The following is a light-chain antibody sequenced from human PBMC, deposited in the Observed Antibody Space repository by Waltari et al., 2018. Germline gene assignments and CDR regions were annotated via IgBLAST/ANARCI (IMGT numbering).Light chain of an antibody. V-gene: IGKV3-11*01. CDR2: DAF. CDR1: QIVGTN. J-gene: IGKJ4*01. CDR3: QQRYKWPHS. Sequence: IVLTQSPATLSLSAVERATLSCRASQIVGTNLAWYQKRPGQAPRLLIYDAFDRAAGVPARFSGSSSGVEFTLTISSLEPEDSGVYFCQQRYKWPHSFGGGTKVEI.